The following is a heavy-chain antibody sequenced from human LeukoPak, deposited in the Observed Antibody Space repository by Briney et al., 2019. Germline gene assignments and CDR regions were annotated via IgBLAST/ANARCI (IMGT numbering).Heavy chain of an antibody. D-gene: IGHD2-8*01. CDR3: ATPIPGMVYATSLHY. CDR2: FDPEDGET. J-gene: IGHJ4*02. Sequence: ASVRVSCMVSGYTLTELSMHWVRQAPGKGLEWMGGFDPEDGETIYAQMFQGRVTMTEDTSTDTAYMELSSLRSEDTAVYYCATPIPGMVYATSLHYWGQGTLATVSS. CDR1: GYTLTELS. V-gene: IGHV1-24*01.